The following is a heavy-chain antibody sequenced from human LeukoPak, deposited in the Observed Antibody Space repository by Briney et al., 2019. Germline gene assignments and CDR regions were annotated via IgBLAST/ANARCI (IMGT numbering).Heavy chain of an antibody. CDR3: AKGVVVVPAAIDY. V-gene: IGHV3-23*01. Sequence: PGGSLRLSCAASGFPFSSYAMSWVRQAPGKGLEWVSAIRGSGGSTYYADSVKGRFTISRDNSKNTLYLQINSLRAEDTAVYYCAKGVVVVPAAIDYWGQGTLVTVSS. D-gene: IGHD2-2*01. J-gene: IGHJ4*02. CDR2: IRGSGGST. CDR1: GFPFSSYA.